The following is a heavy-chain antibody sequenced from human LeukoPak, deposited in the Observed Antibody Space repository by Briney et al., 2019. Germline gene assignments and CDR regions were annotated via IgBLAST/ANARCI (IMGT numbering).Heavy chain of an antibody. CDR1: GFTFSDYY. J-gene: IGHJ4*02. V-gene: IGHV4-38-2*01. CDR2: IYYSGST. Sequence: GSLRLSCAASGFTFSDYYMSWIRQAPGKGLEWIGSIYYSGSTYYNPSLKSRVTISVDTSKNQFSLKLSSVTAADTAVYYCARVGNYYGSGSDLDYWGQGTLVTVSS. D-gene: IGHD3-10*01. CDR3: ARVGNYYGSGSDLDY.